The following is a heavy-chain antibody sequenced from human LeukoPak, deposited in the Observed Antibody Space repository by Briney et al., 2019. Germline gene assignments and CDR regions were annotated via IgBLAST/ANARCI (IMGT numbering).Heavy chain of an antibody. CDR2: INHSGST. CDR3: ARHTVTTYLGIKDY. CDR1: GGSFSGYY. J-gene: IGHJ4*02. Sequence: SETQSLTCAVYGGSFSGYYWSWIRQPPGKGLEWIGEINHSGSTNYNPSLKSRVTISVDTSKNQFSLKLGSVTAADTAVYYCARHTVTTYLGIKDYWGQGTLVTVSS. V-gene: IGHV4-34*01. D-gene: IGHD4-17*01.